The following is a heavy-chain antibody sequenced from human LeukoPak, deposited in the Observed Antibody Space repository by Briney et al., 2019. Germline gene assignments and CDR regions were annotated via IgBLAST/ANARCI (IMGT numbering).Heavy chain of an antibody. J-gene: IGHJ4*02. CDR1: GDSVSSNSAA. CDR3: ARTYYYGSGTRGWGKKYYFDY. CDR2: TYYRSKWYN. D-gene: IGHD3-10*01. V-gene: IGHV6-1*01. Sequence: SQTLSPTCAISGDSVSSNSAAWNWIRQSPSRGLEWLGRTYYRSKWYNDYAVSVKSRITINPDTSKNQFSLQLNSVTPEDTAVYYCARTYYYGSGTRGWGKKYYFDYWGQGALVTVSS.